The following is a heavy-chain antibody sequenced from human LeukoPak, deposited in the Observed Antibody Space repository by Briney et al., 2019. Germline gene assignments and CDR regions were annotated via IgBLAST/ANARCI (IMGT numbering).Heavy chain of an antibody. CDR2: MNPTSGDT. CDR1: GYTFSDYD. J-gene: IGHJ6*03. V-gene: IGHV1-8*01. CDR3: ARVVMKAFYYYYMDV. D-gene: IGHD2-21*01. Sequence: ASVKVSCKASGYTFSDYDVNWVRQAPGQGIEWMGWMNPTSGDTGYVQKFQGRVTMTRSMSRNTAYMELSRLRSEDTAVYFCARVVMKAFYYYYMDVWGKGTTIIISS.